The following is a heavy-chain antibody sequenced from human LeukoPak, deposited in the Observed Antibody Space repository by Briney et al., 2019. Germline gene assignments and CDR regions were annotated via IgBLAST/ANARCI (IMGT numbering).Heavy chain of an antibody. J-gene: IGHJ4*02. CDR3: AKVMYYYDSSGYYPSDY. Sequence: GGSLRLSCAASGSTFSSYAMSWVRQAPGKGLEWVSAISGSGGSTYYADSVKGRFTISRDNSKNTLYLQMNSLRAEDTAVYYCAKVMYYYDSSGYYPSDYWGQGTLVTVSS. V-gene: IGHV3-23*01. CDR1: GSTFSSYA. CDR2: ISGSGGST. D-gene: IGHD3-22*01.